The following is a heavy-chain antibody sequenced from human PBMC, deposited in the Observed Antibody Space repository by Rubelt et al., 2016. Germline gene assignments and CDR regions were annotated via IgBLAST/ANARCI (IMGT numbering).Heavy chain of an antibody. D-gene: IGHD2-2*01. J-gene: IGHJ4*02. Sequence: GQGLEWMGWISAYNGNTNYAQNFQGRVTMTTDTSTSTAYMELRSLRSDDTAVYYCAREWGVKYQGLDSWGQGTPVTVSS. CDR2: ISAYNGNT. CDR3: AREWGVKYQGLDS. V-gene: IGHV1-18*01.